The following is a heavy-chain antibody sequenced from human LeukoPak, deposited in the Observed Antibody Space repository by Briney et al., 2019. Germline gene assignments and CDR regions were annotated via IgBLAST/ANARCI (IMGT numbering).Heavy chain of an antibody. CDR2: VSAYNGKT. CDR3: ARKYYYDSSGYYWDS. J-gene: IGHJ4*02. D-gene: IGHD3-22*01. CDR1: GYTFTSYG. V-gene: IGHV1-18*01. Sequence: ASVTVSCKASGYTFTSYGISWVRQAPAPGLEWVGWVSAYNGKTNYEQKPQGRVTVTTDPSTSTAYMELRSRRSDATAVYYCARKYYYDSSGYYWDSWGQGNLVTVSS.